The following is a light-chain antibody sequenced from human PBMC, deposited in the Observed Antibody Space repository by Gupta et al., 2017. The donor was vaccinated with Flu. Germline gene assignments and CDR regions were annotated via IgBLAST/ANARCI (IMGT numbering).Light chain of an antibody. Sequence: SLGERATINCKSSQSVLYDSTEKDYLSWYQQKPGQPPKLLISWATTRESGVPDRFSDSGSGTDFTLTIASLQAEDVAVYYCQQDYDVRFTFGGGTKVEIK. CDR1: QSVLYDSTEKDY. J-gene: IGKJ4*01. V-gene: IGKV4-1*01. CDR2: WAT. CDR3: QQDYDVRFT.